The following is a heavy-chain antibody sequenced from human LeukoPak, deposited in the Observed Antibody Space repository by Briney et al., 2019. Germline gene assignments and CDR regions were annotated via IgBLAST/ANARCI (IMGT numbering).Heavy chain of an antibody. V-gene: IGHV1-2*02. CDR3: ARDFGCSSTSCYPGYYYYYMDV. CDR1: GYTFTGYY. CDR2: INPNSGGT. Sequence: ASVKVSCKASGYTFTGYYMHWVRQAPGQGLGWMGWINPNSGGTNYAQKFQGRVTMTRDTSISTAYMELSRLRSDDTAVYYCARDFGCSSTSCYPGYYYYYMDVWGKGTTVTISS. D-gene: IGHD2-2*01. J-gene: IGHJ6*03.